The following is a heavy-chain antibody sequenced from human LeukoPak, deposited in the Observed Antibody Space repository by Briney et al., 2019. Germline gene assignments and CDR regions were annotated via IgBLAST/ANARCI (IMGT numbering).Heavy chain of an antibody. CDR1: GGSFSGYY. J-gene: IGHJ4*02. Sequence: PSETLSLTCAVYGGSFSGYYWSWIRQPPGKGLEWIGEINHSGSTNYNPSLKSRVTISVDTSKNQFSLKLSSVTAADTAAYYCAGSLDTATIDYWGQGTLVTVSS. CDR3: AGSLDTATIDY. D-gene: IGHD5-18*01. CDR2: INHSGST. V-gene: IGHV4-34*01.